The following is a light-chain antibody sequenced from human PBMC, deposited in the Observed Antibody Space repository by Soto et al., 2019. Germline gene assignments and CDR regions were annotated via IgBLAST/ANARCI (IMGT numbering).Light chain of an antibody. CDR3: QQYGSYPVT. CDR1: QSVSTNY. J-gene: IGKJ1*01. Sequence: EIVLTQSPGTLSLSPVERSTLSCRASQSVSTNYLAWYQQRPGQAPRLLIYGASSRATGIPDRFSGSGSGTDFTLTISRLEPEDFAVYYCQQYGSYPVTFGQGTKVEIK. V-gene: IGKV3-20*01. CDR2: GAS.